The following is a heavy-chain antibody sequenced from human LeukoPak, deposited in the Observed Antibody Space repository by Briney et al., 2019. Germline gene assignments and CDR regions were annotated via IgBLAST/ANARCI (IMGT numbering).Heavy chain of an antibody. Sequence: GGSLRLSCAASGFTFSSYAMSWVRQAPGQGLEWVSAISGSGGSTYYADSVKGRFTISRDNSKNTLYLQMNSLRAEDTAVYYCAKDPGHYYDSSGYYFYFDYWGQGTLVTVSS. J-gene: IGHJ4*02. CDR3: AKDPGHYYDSSGYYFYFDY. D-gene: IGHD3-22*01. V-gene: IGHV3-23*01. CDR2: ISGSGGST. CDR1: GFTFSSYA.